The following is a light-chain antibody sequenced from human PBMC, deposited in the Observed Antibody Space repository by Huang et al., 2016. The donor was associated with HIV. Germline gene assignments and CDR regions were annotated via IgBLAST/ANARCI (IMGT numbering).Light chain of an antibody. J-gene: IGKJ5*01. CDR2: GAS. Sequence: QLTQSPPSLSASVGDTIIISCRASQDIGNSLAWYQQKTGRAPNRLISGASTLQTGVPSRFSGDSAGTFFTLFITGLQPEDFATYYCQQLHTYPITFGQGTRLDIK. V-gene: IGKV1-13*02. CDR1: QDIGNS. CDR3: QQLHTYPIT.